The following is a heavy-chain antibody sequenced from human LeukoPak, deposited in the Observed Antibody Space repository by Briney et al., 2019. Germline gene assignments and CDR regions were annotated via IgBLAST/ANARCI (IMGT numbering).Heavy chain of an antibody. J-gene: IGHJ4*02. CDR1: GGSFSAYY. D-gene: IGHD2-21*02. V-gene: IGHV4-34*01. CDR3: ARTYPDCDY. Sequence: SETLSLTCAVYGGSFSAYYWSWIRQPPGKGLEWIGEINHSGSTNYNPSLKSRVVISVDTSKNQFSLNMNSVTAADTAVYYCARTYPDCDYWGQGTLVTVSS. CDR2: INHSGST.